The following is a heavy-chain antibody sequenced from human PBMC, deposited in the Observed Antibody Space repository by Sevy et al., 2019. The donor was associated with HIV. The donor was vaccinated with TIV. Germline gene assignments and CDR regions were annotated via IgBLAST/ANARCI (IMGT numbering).Heavy chain of an antibody. J-gene: IGHJ4*02. Sequence: GGSLRLSCVASGFTFSSYAMTWVRQAPGKRLEWVSTIHTRDATTYYADSVKGRFTISRDNSKNTVYLQMNTLRAEDTAVYYCAKAAMTQVVSLFDYWGQGTLVTVSS. CDR2: IHTRDATT. CDR3: AKAAMTQVVSLFDY. CDR1: GFTFSSYA. V-gene: IGHV3-23*01. D-gene: IGHD3-22*01.